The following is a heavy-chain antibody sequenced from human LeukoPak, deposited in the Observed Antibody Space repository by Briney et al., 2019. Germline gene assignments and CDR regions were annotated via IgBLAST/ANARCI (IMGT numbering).Heavy chain of an antibody. CDR2: IYYSGST. CDR3: AKGTEVRGVIAH. J-gene: IGHJ4*02. Sequence: PSETLSLTCTVSGGSISSGGYYWSWLRQHPGKSLEWIGYIYYSGSTYYNPSLKSRVTISVDTSKNQFSLKLSAVTAADTAVYYCAKGTEVRGVIAHWGQGTLVTVSS. CDR1: GGSISSGGYY. V-gene: IGHV4-31*03. D-gene: IGHD3-10*01.